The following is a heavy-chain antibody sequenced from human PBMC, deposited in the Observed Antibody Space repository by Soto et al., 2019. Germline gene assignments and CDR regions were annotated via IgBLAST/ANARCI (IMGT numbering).Heavy chain of an antibody. Sequence: VKPSGTLSLTXXXSSGSXXXXXXXXXVRQPPGKGLEWIGEIYHSGSTNYNPSXXXXXXXXXXXXXXXXXXXXXXXTAADTAVYYCARTDIGYYYMDVWGKGTTVTVSS. CDR1: SGSXXXXXX. V-gene: IGHV4-4*02. J-gene: IGHJ6*03. CDR3: ARTDIGYYYMDV. D-gene: IGHD3-10*01. CDR2: IYHSGST.